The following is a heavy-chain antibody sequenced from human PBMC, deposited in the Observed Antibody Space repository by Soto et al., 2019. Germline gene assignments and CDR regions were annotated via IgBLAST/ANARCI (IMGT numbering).Heavy chain of an antibody. D-gene: IGHD6-13*01. V-gene: IGHV3-7*01. J-gene: IGHJ6*02. CDR2: IKQDGSEK. CDR3: ARIASAGRGWDV. Sequence: EVQLVESGGGFVQPGGSLRLSCAASGLTFSSYWMSWVRQAPVKGLEWVGNIKQDGSEKNYVDFMEGRFTISRDNAENSLYLQMNSLRAEDTAVYYCARIASAGRGWDVWGQGTTVVVSS. CDR1: GLTFSSYW.